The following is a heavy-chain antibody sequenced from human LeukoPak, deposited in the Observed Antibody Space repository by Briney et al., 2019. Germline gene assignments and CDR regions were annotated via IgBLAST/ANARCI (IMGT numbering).Heavy chain of an antibody. CDR3: ASFIAARREYYFDY. CDR2: TYPGASDT. D-gene: IGHD6-6*01. V-gene: IGHV5-51*01. J-gene: IGHJ4*02. CDR1: GYSFTSYW. Sequence: GESLKISCKGSGYSFTSYWIGWVRQMPGKGLEWMGITYPGASDTRYSPSFQGQVTISADKSISTAYLQWSSLKASDTAMYYCASFIAARREYYFDYWGQGTLVTVSS.